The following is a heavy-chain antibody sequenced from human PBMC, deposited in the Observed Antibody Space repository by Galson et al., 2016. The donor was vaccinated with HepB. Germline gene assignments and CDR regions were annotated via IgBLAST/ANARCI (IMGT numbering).Heavy chain of an antibody. J-gene: IGHJ6*02. CDR1: GSSITSSHW. D-gene: IGHD3-22*01. CDR2: IFHGGTT. CDR3: ARDYYDSRGYYYSNYYYYVMDV. V-gene: IGHV4-4*02. Sequence: ETLSLTCAVSGSSITSSHWWAWVRQPPGKGLEWIGHIFHGGTTYYSPSLKSRVTMSVDKSKNQFSLKLTSVTAADTAVYYCARDYYDSRGYYYSNYYYYVMDVWGQGTTVTVSS.